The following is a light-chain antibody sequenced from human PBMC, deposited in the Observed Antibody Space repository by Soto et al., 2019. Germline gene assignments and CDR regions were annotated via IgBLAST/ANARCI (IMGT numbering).Light chain of an antibody. Sequence: QSVLTQPPYASGSPGQSVTISCTGTSSDVGGYNYVSWYQHHPGKAPKLMLYDVIKRPSGVPDRFSGSKSGNTASLTVSGLQAEDEADYYCSSYGGSNNFVVFGGGTQLTVL. CDR1: SSDVGGYNY. CDR3: SSYGGSNNFVV. CDR2: DVI. V-gene: IGLV2-8*01. J-gene: IGLJ2*01.